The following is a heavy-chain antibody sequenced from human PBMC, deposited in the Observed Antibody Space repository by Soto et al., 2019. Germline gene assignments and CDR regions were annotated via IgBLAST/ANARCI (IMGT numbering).Heavy chain of an antibody. V-gene: IGHV4-39*01. CDR2: IYYSGST. D-gene: IGHD1-26*01. Sequence: SETLSLTCTVSGGSISSSSYYWDWIRQPPGKGLEWIGSIYYSGSTYCNPSLKSRLTISVDTSKNQFSLKLSSVTAADTAVYYCARRLALRGGYNYFDPWGQGTLVTVSS. CDR3: ARRLALRGGYNYFDP. J-gene: IGHJ5*02. CDR1: GGSISSSSYY.